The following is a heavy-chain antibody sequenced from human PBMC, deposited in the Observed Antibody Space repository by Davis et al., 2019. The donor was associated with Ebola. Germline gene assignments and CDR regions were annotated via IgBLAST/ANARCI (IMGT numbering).Heavy chain of an antibody. CDR1: GYTFTGYY. V-gene: IGHV1-2*06. Sequence: ASVTVSCKASGYTFTGYYMHWVRQAPGHGLEWLGRINPNSGGTNYAQKFQGRVTMTRDTSISTAYMGLSRLRTDDTAVYYCARDLDIVLVVAAGCYGMDVWGKGTTVTVSS. CDR2: INPNSGGT. D-gene: IGHD2-15*01. CDR3: ARDLDIVLVVAAGCYGMDV. J-gene: IGHJ6*04.